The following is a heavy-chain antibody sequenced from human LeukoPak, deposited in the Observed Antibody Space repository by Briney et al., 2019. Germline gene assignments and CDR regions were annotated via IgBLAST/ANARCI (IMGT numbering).Heavy chain of an antibody. CDR2: IKSKTDGGTT. CDR3: VGYCTGGNCPNAFDI. Sequence: PGGSLRLSCAASGFNFSNAWMSWVRQAPGNGLEWLGRIKSKTDGGTTDYAAPVKGRFTISRDDSKNTLYLQMNSLKTEDTAVYYCVGYCTGGNCPNAFDIWGQGTMVTVSS. CDR1: GFNFSNAW. D-gene: IGHD2-15*01. V-gene: IGHV3-15*01. J-gene: IGHJ3*02.